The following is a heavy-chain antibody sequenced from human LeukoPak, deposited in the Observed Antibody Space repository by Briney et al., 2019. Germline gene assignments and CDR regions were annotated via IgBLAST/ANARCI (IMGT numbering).Heavy chain of an antibody. D-gene: IGHD1-26*01. V-gene: IGHV4-31*03. CDR3: ARDCPDTTSPTAPGRFDP. CDR1: GDSISNGGYY. J-gene: IGHJ5*02. Sequence: PSQTLSLTCSVSGDSISNGGYYWHWIRQHPEKGLEWIGYIYSTGTTYYNPSLTSRLTMSLDTSKNQFSLKVTSVTAADTAVYFCARDCPDTTSPTAPGRFDPWGQGTLVTVSS. CDR2: IYSTGTT.